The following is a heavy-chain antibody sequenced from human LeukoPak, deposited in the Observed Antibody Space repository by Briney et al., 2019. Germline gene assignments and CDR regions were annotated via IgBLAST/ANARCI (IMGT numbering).Heavy chain of an antibody. Sequence: GLSVSLLCKASGYTFTGYYMHWVRQAPGQGLEWMGWINPNSGGTNYAQKFQGRVTMTRDTSISTAYMELSRLRSDDTAVYYCARDPYMAAPSPDYWGQGTLVTVSS. J-gene: IGHJ4*02. CDR1: GYTFTGYY. D-gene: IGHD6-13*01. V-gene: IGHV1-2*02. CDR3: ARDPYMAAPSPDY. CDR2: INPNSGGT.